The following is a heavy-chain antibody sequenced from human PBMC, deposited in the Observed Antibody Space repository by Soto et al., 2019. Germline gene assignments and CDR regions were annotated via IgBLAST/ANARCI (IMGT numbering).Heavy chain of an antibody. CDR1: GFSLSTSGVA. D-gene: IGHD3-10*01. CDR2: IYWDDDK. CDR3: LQIRNYFGSGRHAFDI. J-gene: IGHJ3*02. Sequence: QITLKESGPTLVKPTQTLTLTCTFSGFSLSTSGVAVGWIRQPPGKALEWLALIYWDDDKRYRPSLKSRLTIPKDTSKNQVVLTMANMDPVEKGTYYCLQIRNYFGSGRHAFDIWGQGTMVTVSS. V-gene: IGHV2-5*04.